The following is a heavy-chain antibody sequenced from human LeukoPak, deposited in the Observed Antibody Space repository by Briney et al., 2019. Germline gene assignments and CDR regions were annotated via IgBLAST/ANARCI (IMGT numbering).Heavy chain of an antibody. Sequence: ASVKVSCKASGYTFTSYGISWVRQAPGQGLEWMGWISVYNGNTNYAQKLQGRVTMTTDTSTSTAYMELRSLRSDDTAVYYCASYGQESGLGYCSGGSCYPTYYYGMDVWGQGTTVTVSS. V-gene: IGHV1-18*01. CDR1: GYTFTSYG. D-gene: IGHD2-15*01. CDR3: ASYGQESGLGYCSGGSCYPTYYYGMDV. J-gene: IGHJ6*02. CDR2: ISVYNGNT.